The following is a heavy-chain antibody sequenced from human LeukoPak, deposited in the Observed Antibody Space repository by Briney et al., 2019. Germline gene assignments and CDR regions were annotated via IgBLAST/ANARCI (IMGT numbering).Heavy chain of an antibody. CDR2: IKEDGSEK. J-gene: IGHJ3*02. V-gene: IGHV3-7*03. CDR1: GFTFSSFW. Sequence: GGSLRLSCSVSGFTFSSFWMTWVRKAPGKGLEWVAKIKEDGSEKYYVDSVKGRFTVSRDNVRNSLFLQMNSLRVEDTATYYCARLYSAVYYGDAFDKWGQGTMVTVSS. D-gene: IGHD5-12*01. CDR3: ARLYSAVYYGDAFDK.